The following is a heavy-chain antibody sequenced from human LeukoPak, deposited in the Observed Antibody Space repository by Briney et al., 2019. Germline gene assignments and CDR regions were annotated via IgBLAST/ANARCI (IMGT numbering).Heavy chain of an antibody. V-gene: IGHV4-61*01. D-gene: IGHD2-2*01. Sequence: SETLSLTCTVSGGSVSSGSYYWSWIRQPPGKGLEWIGYIYYSGSTNYNPSLKSRVTISVDTSKNQFSLKLSSVTAADTAVYYCARGDLVVPAPKYYYYGMDVWGQGTTVTVSS. CDR3: ARGDLVVPAPKYYYYGMDV. J-gene: IGHJ6*02. CDR1: GGSVSSGSYY. CDR2: IYYSGST.